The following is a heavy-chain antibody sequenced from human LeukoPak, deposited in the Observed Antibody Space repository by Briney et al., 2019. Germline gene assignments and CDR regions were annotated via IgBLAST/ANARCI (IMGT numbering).Heavy chain of an antibody. V-gene: IGHV3-30*07. CDR3: AREVVVKGGAFDI. Sequence: GGSLRLSCAASGFTFSSYAIHWVRQAPGKGLEWVTVISNDGSKKSYADSVKGRFTISRDNAKNSLYLQMNSLRAEDTAVYYCAREVVVKGGAFDIWGQGTMVTVSS. CDR2: ISNDGSKK. D-gene: IGHD3-22*01. J-gene: IGHJ3*02. CDR1: GFTFSSYA.